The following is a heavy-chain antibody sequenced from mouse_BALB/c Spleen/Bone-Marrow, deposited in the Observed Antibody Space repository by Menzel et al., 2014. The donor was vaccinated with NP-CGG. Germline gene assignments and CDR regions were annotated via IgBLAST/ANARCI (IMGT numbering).Heavy chain of an antibody. CDR1: GFTFSSFG. V-gene: IGHV5-17*02. J-gene: IGHJ1*01. CDR2: ISSGSSTT. D-gene: IGHD2-1*01. Sequence: EVKLQESGGGLVQPGGSRKLSCAASGFTFSSFGMHWVRQAPEKGLEWVAYISSGSSTTYYADTVKGRFTISRDNPKNTLFLQMTSLRSEDTAMYYCARHYGNYSGYFDVWGAGTTVTVSS. CDR3: ARHYGNYSGYFDV.